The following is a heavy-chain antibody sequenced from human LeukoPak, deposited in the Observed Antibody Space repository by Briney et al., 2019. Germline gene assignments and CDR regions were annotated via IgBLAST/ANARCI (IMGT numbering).Heavy chain of an antibody. CDR3: TTASSSWYSPWDYFDY. Sequence: GGSLRLSCAASGFTFSKAWMRWVGQAPGKGREGVGRIKRKTDGGTTDYAAPVKARSTISRDHSKNPLYLQMNSLKTEATAVYYCTTASSSWYSPWDYFDYWGQGTLVTVSS. V-gene: IGHV3-15*01. J-gene: IGHJ4*02. CDR1: GFTFSKAW. CDR2: IKRKTDGGTT. D-gene: IGHD6-13*01.